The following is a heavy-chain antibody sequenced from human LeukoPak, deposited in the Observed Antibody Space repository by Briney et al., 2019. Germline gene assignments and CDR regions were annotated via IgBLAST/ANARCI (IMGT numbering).Heavy chain of an antibody. CDR3: TRSGYNSGWYPFDY. CDR2: IYYSGST. CDR1: GGSISSSSYY. J-gene: IGHJ4*02. D-gene: IGHD6-19*01. V-gene: IGHV4-39*07. Sequence: SETLSLTCTVSGGSISSSSYYWGWIRQPPGKGLEWIGSIYYSGSTYYYPPLKTRVTISVDTSKNQFSLKLSSVTAADTAVYYCTRSGYNSGWYPFDYWGQGTLVTVSS.